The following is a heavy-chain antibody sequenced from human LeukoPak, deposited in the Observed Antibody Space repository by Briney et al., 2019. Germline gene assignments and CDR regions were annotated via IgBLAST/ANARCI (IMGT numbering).Heavy chain of an antibody. CDR3: ARCRDYDFWSGSAVDC. CDR1: GFIFSSYA. V-gene: IGHV3-30-3*01. Sequence: GGSLRLSCAASGFIFSSYAMHWVRQAPGKGLEWVAVISYDGTNTDYADSVKGRFTISRDNSKNALYLQMNSLRAEDTAVYYCARCRDYDFWSGSAVDCWGQGTLVTVSS. D-gene: IGHD3-3*01. J-gene: IGHJ4*02. CDR2: ISYDGTNT.